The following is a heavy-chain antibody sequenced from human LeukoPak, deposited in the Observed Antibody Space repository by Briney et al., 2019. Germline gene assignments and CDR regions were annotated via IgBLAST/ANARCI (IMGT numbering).Heavy chain of an antibody. CDR1: GFTFSSYA. V-gene: IGHV3-23*01. J-gene: IGHJ4*02. D-gene: IGHD3-22*01. CDR2: ISGSGGST. Sequence: PGGSLRLSCAASGFTFSSYAMSWVRPAPGKGLEWVSAISGSGGSTYYADSVKGRFTISRDNSKNTLYLQMNSLRAEDTAVYYCAKDRIMYYDSSGLDYWGQGTLVTVSS. CDR3: AKDRIMYYDSSGLDY.